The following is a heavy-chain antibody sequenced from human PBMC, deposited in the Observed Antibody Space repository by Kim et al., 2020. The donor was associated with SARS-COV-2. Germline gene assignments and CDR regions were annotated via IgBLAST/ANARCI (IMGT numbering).Heavy chain of an antibody. J-gene: IGHJ6*02. CDR2: INPNSGGT. CDR3: ARDPSGAYGSGSSCMDV. D-gene: IGHD3-10*01. Sequence: ASVKVSCKASGYTFTGYYMHWVRQAPGQGLEWMGRINPNSGGTNYAQKFQGRVTMTRDTSISTAYMELSRLRSDDTAVYYCARDPSGAYGSGSSCMDVWGQGTTVTVSS. V-gene: IGHV1-2*06. CDR1: GYTFTGYY.